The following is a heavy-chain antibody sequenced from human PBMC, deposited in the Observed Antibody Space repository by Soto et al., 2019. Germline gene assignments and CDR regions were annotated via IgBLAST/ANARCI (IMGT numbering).Heavy chain of an antibody. V-gene: IGHV4-31*03. J-gene: IGHJ4*02. CDR3: ARHDVPAAFDY. CDR2: IYYSGST. Sequence: PSETLSLTCTVSGGSISSGGYYWSWIRQHPGKGLEWIGYIYYSGSTYYNPSLKSRVTISVDTSKNQFSLKLSSVTAADTAVYYCARHDVPAAFDYWGQGTLVTVSS. CDR1: GGSISSGGYY. D-gene: IGHD2-2*01.